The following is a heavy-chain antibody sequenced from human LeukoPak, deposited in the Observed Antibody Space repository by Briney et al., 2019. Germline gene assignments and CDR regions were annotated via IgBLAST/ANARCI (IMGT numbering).Heavy chain of an antibody. CDR1: GGSISSYY. Sequence: SETLSLTCTVSGGSISSYYWGWIRQPPGKGLEWIGYIYYSGSTNYNPSLKSRVTISVDTSKNQFSLKLSSVTAADTAVYYCARDSPLYDSSGYYAQWAFDIWGQGTMVTVSS. CDR3: ARDSPLYDSSGYYAQWAFDI. D-gene: IGHD3-22*01. V-gene: IGHV4-59*01. J-gene: IGHJ3*02. CDR2: IYYSGST.